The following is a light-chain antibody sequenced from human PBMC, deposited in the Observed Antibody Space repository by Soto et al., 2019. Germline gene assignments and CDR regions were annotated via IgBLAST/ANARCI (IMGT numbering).Light chain of an antibody. V-gene: IGKV4-1*01. Sequence: DIVMTQSPGSLAVSLGERATINCKSSQSVLYSSNNKNYLAWYQQKPGQPPKLLIYWASTRESVVPDRFSGSGSGTDFTLTISSLQAEDVAVYYCQQYYSTPWTFGQGTKVEIK. CDR3: QQYYSTPWT. J-gene: IGKJ1*01. CDR1: QSVLYSSNNKNY. CDR2: WAS.